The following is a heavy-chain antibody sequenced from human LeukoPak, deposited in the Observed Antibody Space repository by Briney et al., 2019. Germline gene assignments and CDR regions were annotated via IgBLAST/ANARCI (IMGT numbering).Heavy chain of an antibody. CDR2: MNPNSGNT. CDR3: ARETSYGTPFDY. V-gene: IGHV1-8*01. J-gene: IGHJ4*02. Sequence: ASVKVSCKASGYTFTSYDINWVRQATGQGLEWMGWMNPNSGNTGYAQKFQGRVTMTRNTSISTAYMELSSLRSEDTAVYYCARETSYGTPFDYWGQGTLVTVSS. CDR1: GYTFTSYD. D-gene: IGHD5-18*01.